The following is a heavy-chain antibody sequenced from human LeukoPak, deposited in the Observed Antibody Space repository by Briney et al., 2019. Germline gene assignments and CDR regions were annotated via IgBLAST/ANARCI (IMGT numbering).Heavy chain of an antibody. J-gene: IGHJ4*02. CDR3: ARASIAAAGYYFDY. Sequence: GGSLRLSCAASGFTFSNYAINWVRQAPGKGLEWVSGIRVNYETHYADSVRGRFAISRDNSKNTLYLQLNNLRAEDTAVYYCARASIAAAGYYFDYWGQGTLVTVSS. CDR2: IRVNYET. V-gene: IGHV3-23*01. D-gene: IGHD6-13*01. CDR1: GFTFSNYA.